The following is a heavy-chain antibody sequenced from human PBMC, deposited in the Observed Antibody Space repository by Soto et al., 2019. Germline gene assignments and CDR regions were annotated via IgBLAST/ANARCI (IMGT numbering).Heavy chain of an antibody. CDR2: INPSGGHT. V-gene: IGHV1-46*01. Sequence: QVQLMQSGAEVKKPGASVKVSCKASGNTFTNYYIHWVRQAPGQGLEWMGTINPSGGHTTYAQKFRGRVTMPRATSTDTSYMELTILRSEATAVYYCARGGHVVVVTAAFDYWGQGTLVTVSS. CDR1: GNTFTNYY. CDR3: ARGGHVVVVTAAFDY. D-gene: IGHD2-21*02. J-gene: IGHJ4*02.